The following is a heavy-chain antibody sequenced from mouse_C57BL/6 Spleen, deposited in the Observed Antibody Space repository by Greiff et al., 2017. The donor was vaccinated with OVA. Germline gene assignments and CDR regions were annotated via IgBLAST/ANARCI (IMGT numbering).Heavy chain of an antibody. CDR3: ARPSRDDWYFDD. V-gene: IGHV5-17*01. Sequence: EVKLVESGGGLVKPGGSLKLSCAASGFTFSDYGMHWVRQAPEKGLEWVAYISSGSSTIYYADTLKGRFTISRDKAKNTLFLQMTSLRSEDTDMYYCARPSRDDWYFDDWGTGTTVTVSS. CDR2: ISSGSSTI. J-gene: IGHJ1*03. D-gene: IGHD2-10*02. CDR1: GFTFSDYG.